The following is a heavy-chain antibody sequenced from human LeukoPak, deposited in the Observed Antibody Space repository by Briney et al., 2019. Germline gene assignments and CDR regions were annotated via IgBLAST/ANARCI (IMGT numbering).Heavy chain of an antibody. V-gene: IGHV3-48*03. CDR3: ASYYYDSSGYWVHAFDI. CDR2: ISSSGRTI. CDR1: GFTFSSYE. J-gene: IGHJ3*02. D-gene: IGHD3-22*01. Sequence: GGSLRLSCAVSGFTFSSYEMNWVRQAPGRGLEWVSYISSSGRTIYNADSVKGRFTISRDNAKNSLYLQMNSLRAEDTAVYYCASYYYDSSGYWVHAFDIWGQGTMVTVSS.